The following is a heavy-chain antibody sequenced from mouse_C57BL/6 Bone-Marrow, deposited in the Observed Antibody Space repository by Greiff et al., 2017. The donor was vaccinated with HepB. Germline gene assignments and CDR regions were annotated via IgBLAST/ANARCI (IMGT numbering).Heavy chain of an antibody. CDR3: ATYANLYYYAMDY. J-gene: IGHJ4*01. Sequence: VQLQQSGAELVKPGASVKLSCTASGFNIKDYYMHWVKQRTEQGLEWIGRIDPEDGDTKYASKFPGKATITADTSSNTAYLQLSRLTSEDTAVYDCATYANLYYYAMDYWGQGTSVTVTS. CDR1: GFNIKDYY. D-gene: IGHD2-1*01. V-gene: IGHV14-2*01. CDR2: IDPEDGDT.